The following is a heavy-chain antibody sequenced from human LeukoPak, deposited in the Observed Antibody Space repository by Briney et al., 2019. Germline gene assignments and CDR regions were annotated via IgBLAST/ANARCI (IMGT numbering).Heavy chain of an antibody. Sequence: ASVKVSCKASGYTFTGYYMHWVRQAHGQGLAWMGWINPNSGGTNYAQKFQGRVTMTRDTSISTAYMELSRLRSDDTAVYYCARDFHSSGWYKAFVIWGQGTMVTVSS. CDR2: INPNSGGT. V-gene: IGHV1-2*02. D-gene: IGHD6-19*01. J-gene: IGHJ3*02. CDR1: GYTFTGYY. CDR3: ARDFHSSGWYKAFVI.